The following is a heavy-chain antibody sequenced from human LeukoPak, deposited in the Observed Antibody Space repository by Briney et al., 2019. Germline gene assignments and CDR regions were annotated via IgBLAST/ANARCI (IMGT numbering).Heavy chain of an antibody. J-gene: IGHJ4*02. Sequence: GASVKVSCKASGYTFTSYGISWVRQAPGQGLEWMGWINPNSGGTNYAQKFQGRVTMTRDTSISTAYMELSRLRSDDTAVYYCARGAWIQGPHDYWGQGTLVTVSS. CDR1: GYTFTSYG. V-gene: IGHV1-2*02. CDR2: INPNSGGT. CDR3: ARGAWIQGPHDY. D-gene: IGHD5-18*01.